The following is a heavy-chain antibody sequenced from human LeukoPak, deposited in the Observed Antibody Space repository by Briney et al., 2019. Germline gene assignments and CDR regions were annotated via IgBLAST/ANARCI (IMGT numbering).Heavy chain of an antibody. D-gene: IGHD1-14*01. CDR2: ISGSGSGSST. CDR1: GFIFSSSA. Sequence: SGGSLRLSCAASGFIFSSSAMSWVRQAPGKGLEWVSTISGSGSGSSTYYADSVKGRFTISRDNSKNTLYLQMNSLRAEDTAVYYCARAKLNLDCWGQGTLVTVSS. V-gene: IGHV3-23*01. CDR3: ARAKLNLDC. J-gene: IGHJ4*02.